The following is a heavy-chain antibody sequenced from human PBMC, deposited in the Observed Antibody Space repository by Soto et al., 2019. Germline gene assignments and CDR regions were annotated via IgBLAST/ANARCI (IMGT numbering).Heavy chain of an antibody. J-gene: IGHJ5*02. CDR1: GYTFTDYN. CDR3: ARVFDP. CDR2: INPNSGGT. Sequence: GASVKGSCKASGYTFTDYNMHWVRQAPGQGLEWMGWINPNSGGTNYVQKFQGRVTMTRDTSISTAYMELSRLRSDDTAVYYCARVFDPWGQGTLVTVSS. V-gene: IGHV1-2*02.